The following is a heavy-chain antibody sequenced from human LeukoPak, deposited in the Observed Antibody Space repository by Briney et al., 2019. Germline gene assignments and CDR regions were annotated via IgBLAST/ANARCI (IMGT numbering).Heavy chain of an antibody. CDR2: INHSGRT. CDR3: ARGVDYYGV. Sequence: SETLSLTCTVSGGSISSSSYYWGWIRQPPGKGLEWIGEINHSGRTNYNPSLKSRVTISVDTSKKQFSLKLSFVTAADTAVYYCARGVDYYGVWGQGTLVTVSS. CDR1: GGSISSSSYY. D-gene: IGHD3-10*01. J-gene: IGHJ4*02. V-gene: IGHV4-39*07.